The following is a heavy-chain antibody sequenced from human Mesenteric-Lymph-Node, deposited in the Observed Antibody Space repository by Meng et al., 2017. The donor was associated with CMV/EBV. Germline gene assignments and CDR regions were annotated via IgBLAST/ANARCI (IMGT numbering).Heavy chain of an antibody. CDR2: ISYDGSNK. CDR1: GFTFSSYA. CDR3: ARDAITIFGVAPYYYYGMDV. J-gene: IGHJ6*02. V-gene: IGHV3-30*04. Sequence: GGSLRLSCAASGFTFSSYAMHWVRQAPGKGLEWVAVISYDGSNKYYADSVKGRFTISRDNAKNSLYLQMNSLRAEDTAVYYCARDAITIFGVAPYYYYGMDVWGQGTTVTVSS. D-gene: IGHD3-3*01.